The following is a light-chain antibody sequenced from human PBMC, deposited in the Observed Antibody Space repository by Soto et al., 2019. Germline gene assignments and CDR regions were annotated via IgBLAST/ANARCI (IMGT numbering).Light chain of an antibody. CDR2: GAS. Sequence: EIVLTHSPGTLSLSPGERATLSCRASQSVSSSYLAWYQQKPGQAPRLLIYGASSRATGIPDRFTGSGSGTDFTLTIDGLEPEDFAVYYCQQYTQSLWTFGQGTKVDI. J-gene: IGKJ1*01. V-gene: IGKV3-20*01. CDR3: QQYTQSLWT. CDR1: QSVSSSY.